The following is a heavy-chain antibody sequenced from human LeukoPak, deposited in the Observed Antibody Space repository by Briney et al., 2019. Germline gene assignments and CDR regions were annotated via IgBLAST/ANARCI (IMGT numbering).Heavy chain of an antibody. CDR2: ISSSSSTI. D-gene: IGHD5-18*01. CDR1: GFTFSSYS. CDR3: ARGRGYSYGFANDY. V-gene: IGHV3-48*01. J-gene: IGHJ4*02. Sequence: GGSLRLSCAASGFTFSSYSMNWVRQAPGKGLEWVSYISSSSSTIYYADSVKGRFTISRDNAKNSLYLQMNSLRAEDTAVYYCARGRGYSYGFANDYWGQGTLVTVSS.